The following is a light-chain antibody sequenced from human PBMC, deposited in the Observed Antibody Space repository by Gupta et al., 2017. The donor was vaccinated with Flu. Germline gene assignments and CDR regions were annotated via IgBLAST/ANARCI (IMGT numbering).Light chain of an antibody. Sequence: PSTLSASIGDRVTITCRASQSLTSWLAWYQQKPGKAPKILIYKASSLASEVPSRFGGSGSETEFTLTISGLQPDDFATYYCQQYKRYPVTFGQGTKVEIK. CDR3: QQYKRYPVT. V-gene: IGKV1-5*03. J-gene: IGKJ1*01. CDR2: KAS. CDR1: QSLTSW.